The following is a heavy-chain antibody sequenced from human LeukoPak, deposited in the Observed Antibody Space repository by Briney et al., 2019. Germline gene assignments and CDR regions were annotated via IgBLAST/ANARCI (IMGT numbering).Heavy chain of an antibody. J-gene: IGHJ3*02. CDR2: INPNSGGT. D-gene: IGHD1-26*01. V-gene: IGHV1-2*02. Sequence: GASVKLSCKASGYTFTGYYMHWVRQAPGQGLEWMGWINPNSGGTNYAQKFQGRVTMARDTSISTAYMELSRLRSDDTAVYYCARPSYSGSSTLGDAFDIWGRGTMVTVSS. CDR3: ARPSYSGSSTLGDAFDI. CDR1: GYTFTGYY.